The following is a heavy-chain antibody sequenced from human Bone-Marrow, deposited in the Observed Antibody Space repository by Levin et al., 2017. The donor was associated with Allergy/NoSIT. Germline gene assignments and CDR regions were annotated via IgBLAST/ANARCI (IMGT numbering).Heavy chain of an antibody. J-gene: IGHJ6*02. CDR2: IYSSGST. CDR1: GGSISSYY. Sequence: SQTLSLTCTVSGGSISSYYWSWIRQPPGKGLEWIGYIYSSGSTNYNPSLKSRVTMSVDTSNNQFSLKLSSVTTADTAVYYGARVGGGGYYYGMDVWGQGTTVTVSS. D-gene: IGHD3-10*01. CDR3: ARVGGGGYYYGMDV. V-gene: IGHV4-59*01.